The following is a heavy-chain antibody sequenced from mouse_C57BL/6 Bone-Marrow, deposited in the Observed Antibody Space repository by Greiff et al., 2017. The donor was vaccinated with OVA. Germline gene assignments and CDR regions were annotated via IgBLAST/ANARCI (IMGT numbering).Heavy chain of an antibody. CDR1: GYTFTSYG. CDR2: IYPRSGNT. Sequence: VKLVESGAELARPGASVKLSCKASGYTFTSYGISWVKQRTGQGLEWIGEIYPRSGNTYYNEKFKGKATLTADKSSSTAYMELRSLTSEDSAVYVCARYYYGSSYDWYFDVWGTGTTVTVSS. CDR3: ARYYYGSSYDWYFDV. D-gene: IGHD1-1*01. V-gene: IGHV1-81*01. J-gene: IGHJ1*03.